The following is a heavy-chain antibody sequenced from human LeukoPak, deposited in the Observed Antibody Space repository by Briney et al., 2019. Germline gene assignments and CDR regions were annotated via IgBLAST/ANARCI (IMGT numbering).Heavy chain of an antibody. Sequence: EGSLRLSCAASGFTFSSNSMNWVRQAPGKGLEWVASISSSSRYIYYADSVKGRFTISRDNSKNTLYLQMNSLRAEDTAVYYCARAYYYGSGSYSHYFDYWGQGTLVTVSS. CDR2: ISSSSRYI. J-gene: IGHJ4*02. CDR1: GFTFSSNS. CDR3: ARAYYYGSGSYSHYFDY. D-gene: IGHD3-10*01. V-gene: IGHV3-21*04.